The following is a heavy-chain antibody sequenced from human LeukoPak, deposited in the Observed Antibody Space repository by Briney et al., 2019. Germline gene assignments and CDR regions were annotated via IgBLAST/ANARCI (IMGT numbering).Heavy chain of an antibody. J-gene: IGHJ4*02. D-gene: IGHD6-13*01. CDR3: ARGDGAAAVLFDY. CDR1: GFTFSRYS. Sequence: PGGSLRLSCAASGFTFSRYSMNWVRQAPGKGLEWVSSISSSSSYIYYTDSVKGRFTISRDNAKNSLYLQMNSLGAEDTAVYYCARGDGAAAVLFDYWGQGTLVTVSS. V-gene: IGHV3-21*01. CDR2: ISSSSSYI.